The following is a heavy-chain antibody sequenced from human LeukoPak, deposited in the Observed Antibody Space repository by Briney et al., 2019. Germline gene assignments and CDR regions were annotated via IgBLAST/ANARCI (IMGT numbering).Heavy chain of an antibody. J-gene: IGHJ4*02. V-gene: IGHV3-23*01. CDR2: ISGSGDST. D-gene: IGHD6-19*01. Sequence: GGSLRLSCAASGFTFSSYAMTWVRQAPGKGLEWVSTISGSGDSTYYADSVKGRFTISRDNSKNTLYLQMNSLRADDTAVYYCAGAFSGWSPKFWGQGTLVTVSS. CDR1: GFTFSSYA. CDR3: AGAFSGWSPKF.